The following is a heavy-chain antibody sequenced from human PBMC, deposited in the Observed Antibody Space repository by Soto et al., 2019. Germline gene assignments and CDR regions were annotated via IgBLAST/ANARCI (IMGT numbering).Heavy chain of an antibody. CDR1: GFTFSSYA. D-gene: IGHD6-19*01. J-gene: IGHJ4*02. V-gene: IGHV3-30-3*01. CDR2: ISYDGSNK. Sequence: QVQLVESGGGVVQPGRSLRLSCAASGFTFSSYAMHWVRQAPGKGLEWVAVISYDGSNKYYADSVKGRFTISRDNSKTLYLQINTLRAEDTAVYNCVRNKSPKSIGWPNRHFDYWGQGTRVTVSS. CDR3: VRNKSPKSIGWPNRHFDY.